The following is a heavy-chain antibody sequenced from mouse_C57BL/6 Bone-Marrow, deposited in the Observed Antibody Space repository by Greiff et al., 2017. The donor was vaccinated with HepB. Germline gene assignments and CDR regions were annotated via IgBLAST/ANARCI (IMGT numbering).Heavy chain of an antibody. CDR3: TSLFITTVVVRDFDV. Sequence: QVQLQQSGPELVKPGASVKISCKASGYAFSSSWMNWVKQRPGKGLEWIGRIYPGDGDTNYNGKFKGKATLTADKSSSTAYMQLSSLTSEDSAVYFCTSLFITTVVVRDFDVWGTGTTVTVSS. J-gene: IGHJ1*03. CDR1: GYAFSSSW. V-gene: IGHV1-82*01. D-gene: IGHD1-1*01. CDR2: IYPGDGDT.